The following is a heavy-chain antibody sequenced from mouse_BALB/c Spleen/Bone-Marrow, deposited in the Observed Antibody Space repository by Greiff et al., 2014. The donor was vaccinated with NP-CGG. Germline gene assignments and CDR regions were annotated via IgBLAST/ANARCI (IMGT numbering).Heavy chain of an antibody. Sequence: QLVESGSVLVRPGASVKLSCKASGYTFTSSWMHWAKQRPGQGLEWIGEIHPNSGNTNYNEKFKGKATLTVDTSSSTAYVDLSSLTSEDSAVYYCARGATALDYWGQGTTLTVSS. CDR1: GYTFTSSW. J-gene: IGHJ2*01. CDR3: ARGATALDY. CDR2: IHPNSGNT. D-gene: IGHD1-2*01. V-gene: IGHV1S130*01.